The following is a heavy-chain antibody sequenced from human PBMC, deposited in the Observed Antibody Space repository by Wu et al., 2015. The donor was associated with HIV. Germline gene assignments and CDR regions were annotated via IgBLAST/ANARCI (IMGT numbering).Heavy chain of an antibody. CDR2: FIPVFGTA. V-gene: IGHV1-69*12. J-gene: IGHJ6*02. D-gene: IGHD3-9*01. Sequence: QVQLVQSGTEVKKPGSSVKVSCTASGGTFSRYTLNWVRQAPGQGLEYMGGFIPVFGTANYAQKFQGRVTITADESTSTAYMELNSLRSEDTAVYYCARDLPSYYDILTGYTVSGGMDVWGQGTTVTVSS. CDR1: GGTFSRYT. CDR3: ARDLPSYYDILTGYTVSGGMDV.